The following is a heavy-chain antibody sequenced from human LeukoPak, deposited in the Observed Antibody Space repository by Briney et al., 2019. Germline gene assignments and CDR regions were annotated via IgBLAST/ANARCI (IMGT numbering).Heavy chain of an antibody. CDR2: IFHGGST. CDR3: ARGQWLPVFDF. J-gene: IGHJ4*02. V-gene: IGHV4-4*02. CDR1: GDSISSNTW. D-gene: IGHD3-22*01. Sequence: SETLSLTCAVSGDSISSNTWWSWVRQPPGKGLERIGEIFHGGSTNYNSSLKSRVTLSLDKSKNQFSLKLDSVTAADTAVYYCARGQWLPVFDFWGQGTLVTVSS.